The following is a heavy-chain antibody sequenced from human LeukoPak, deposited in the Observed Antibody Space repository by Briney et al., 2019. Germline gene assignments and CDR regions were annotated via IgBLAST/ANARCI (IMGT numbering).Heavy chain of an antibody. CDR1: GGTFSSYA. CDR2: IIPIFGTA. Sequence: SVKVSCKASGGTFSSYAISWVRQAPRQGLEWMGGIIPIFGTANYAQKFQGRVTITADKSTSTAYMELSSLRSEDTAVYYCARDPGCGEETTDGYWGQGTLVTVSS. CDR3: ARDPGCGEETTDGY. V-gene: IGHV1-69*06. D-gene: IGHD3-10*01. J-gene: IGHJ4*02.